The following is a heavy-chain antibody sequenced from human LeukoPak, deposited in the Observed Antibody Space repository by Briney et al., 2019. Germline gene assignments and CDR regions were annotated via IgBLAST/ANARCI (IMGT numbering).Heavy chain of an antibody. D-gene: IGHD1-26*01. CDR2: INHSGST. CDR1: GGSFSGYY. Sequence: PSETLSLTCAVYGGSFSGYYWSWIRQPPGKGLEWIGEINHSGSTNYNPSLKSRVTISVDTSKNQFSLKLSSVTAEDTAVYYCARTSYSGSYLYYFDYWGQGTLVTVSS. CDR3: ARTSYSGSYLYYFDY. V-gene: IGHV4-34*01. J-gene: IGHJ4*02.